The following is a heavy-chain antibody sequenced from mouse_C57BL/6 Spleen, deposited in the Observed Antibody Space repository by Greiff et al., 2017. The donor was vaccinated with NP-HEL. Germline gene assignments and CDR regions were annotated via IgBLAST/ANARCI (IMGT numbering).Heavy chain of an antibody. CDR1: GFTFTDYY. CDR3: ARGDDGYSLAY. V-gene: IGHV7-3*01. Sequence: EVQRVESGGGLVQPGGSLSLSCAASGFTFTDYYMSWVRQPPGKALEWLGFIRNKANGYTTEYSASVKGRFTISRDNSQSILYLQMNALRAEDSATYDCARGDDGYSLAYWGQGTLVTVAA. CDR2: IRNKANGYTT. J-gene: IGHJ3*01. D-gene: IGHD2-3*01.